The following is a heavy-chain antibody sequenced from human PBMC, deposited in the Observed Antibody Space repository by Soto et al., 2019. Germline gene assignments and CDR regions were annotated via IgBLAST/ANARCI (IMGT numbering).Heavy chain of an antibody. D-gene: IGHD2-8*02. Sequence: GESLKISCKGSGYSFTSYWIAWVRQMPGKGLEWMGIIYPGDSDARYSPSFQGQVTFSADKSTSTAYLQWSSLKASDSAIYYCAKLFLLAVMDFWGLGTTVTVSS. J-gene: IGHJ6*04. CDR2: IYPGDSDA. CDR3: AKLFLLAVMDF. CDR1: GYSFTSYW. V-gene: IGHV5-51*01.